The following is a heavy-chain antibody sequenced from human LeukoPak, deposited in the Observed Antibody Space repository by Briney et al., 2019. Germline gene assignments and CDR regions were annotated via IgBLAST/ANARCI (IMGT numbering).Heavy chain of an antibody. D-gene: IGHD6-6*01. CDR1: GFTFSSYG. Sequence: GGSLRLSCAASGFTFSSYGMHWVRQAPGKGLEWVAVIWYDGSNKYYADSVKGRFTISRDNSKNTLYLQMNSLRAEDTAVCYCAREGYSSSLLFDYWGQGTPVTVSS. J-gene: IGHJ4*02. V-gene: IGHV3-33*01. CDR2: IWYDGSNK. CDR3: AREGYSSSLLFDY.